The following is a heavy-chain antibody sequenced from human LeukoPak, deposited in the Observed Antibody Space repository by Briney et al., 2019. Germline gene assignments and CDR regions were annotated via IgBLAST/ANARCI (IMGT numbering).Heavy chain of an antibody. CDR1: GFTFSRYW. CDR2: ISSSSSYI. Sequence: GGSLRLSCAASGFTFSRYWMNWVRQAPGKGLEWVSSISSSSSYIYYADSVKGRFTISRDNAKNSLYLQMNSLRAEDTAVYYCARDVLHSSGWYEGRIDYWGQGTLVTVSS. D-gene: IGHD6-19*01. J-gene: IGHJ4*02. CDR3: ARDVLHSSGWYEGRIDY. V-gene: IGHV3-21*01.